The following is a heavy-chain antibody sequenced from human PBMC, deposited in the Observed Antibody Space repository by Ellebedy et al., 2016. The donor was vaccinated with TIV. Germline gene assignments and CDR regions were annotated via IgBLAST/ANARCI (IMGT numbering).Heavy chain of an antibody. CDR3: ARPTSNAPGFSFDI. V-gene: IGHV3-30*01. CDR2: ISYDGTNK. Sequence: GESLKISCAASGFTFNSYAMHWVRQATGKGLEWVALISYDGTNKYADSVKGRFTISRDNSKNTLYLQMNSLRADDTAVYYCARPTSNAPGFSFDIWGQGTMVTVSS. D-gene: IGHD1-1*01. CDR1: GFTFNSYA. J-gene: IGHJ3*02.